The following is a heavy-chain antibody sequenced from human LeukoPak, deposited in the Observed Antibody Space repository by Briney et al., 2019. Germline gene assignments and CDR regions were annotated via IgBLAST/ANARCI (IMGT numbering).Heavy chain of an antibody. J-gene: IGHJ4*02. D-gene: IGHD3-9*01. CDR1: RFTFRSYA. V-gene: IGHV3-23*01. CDR2: ISGSGSST. Sequence: GGSLRLSCAASRFTFRSYALSWVRQAPGKGLEWVSGISGSGSSTYYADSVKGRFAISRDNSKNTLYLQMNNLRAEDTAVYYCAKAKGVYYDILTGYYPFDYWGQGTLVTVSS. CDR3: AKAKGVYYDILTGYYPFDY.